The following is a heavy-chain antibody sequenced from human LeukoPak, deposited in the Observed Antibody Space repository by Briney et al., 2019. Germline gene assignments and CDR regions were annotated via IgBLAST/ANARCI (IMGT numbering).Heavy chain of an antibody. Sequence: GGSLRLSCAASGFTFSSYWMHWVRQAPGKGLVWVSRINSDGSSTSYADSVKGRFTISRDNAKNTLYLQMNSLRAEDTAVYYCARERYCSGASCPNSNRYFDFWGQGTLVTVSS. CDR1: GFTFSSYW. D-gene: IGHD2-15*01. J-gene: IGHJ4*02. V-gene: IGHV3-74*01. CDR3: ARERYCSGASCPNSNRYFDF. CDR2: INSDGSST.